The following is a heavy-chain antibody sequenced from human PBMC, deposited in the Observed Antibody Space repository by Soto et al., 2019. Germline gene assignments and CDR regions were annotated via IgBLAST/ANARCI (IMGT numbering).Heavy chain of an antibody. CDR2: ISYDGSNK. Sequence: GGSLRLSCAASGFTFSSYGMHWVRQAPGKGLEWVAVISYDGSNKYYADSVKGRFTISRDNSKNTLYLQMNSLRAEDTAVYYCAKRLGELSLVMGYWGQGTLVTVYS. CDR1: GFTFSSYG. V-gene: IGHV3-30*18. J-gene: IGHJ4*02. D-gene: IGHD3-16*02. CDR3: AKRLGELSLVMGY.